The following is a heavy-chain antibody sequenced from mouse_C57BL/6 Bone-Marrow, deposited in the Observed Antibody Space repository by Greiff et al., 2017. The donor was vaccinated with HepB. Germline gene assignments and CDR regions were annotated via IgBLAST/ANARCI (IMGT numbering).Heavy chain of an antibody. CDR3: AREGWLLTWFAY. CDR2: IYPGDGDT. Sequence: VQVVESGPELVKPGASVKISCKASGYAFSSSWMNWVKQRPGKGLEWIGRIYPGDGDTNYNGKFKGKATLTADKSSSTAYMQLSSLTSEDSAVYFCAREGWLLTWFAYWGQGTLVTVSA. V-gene: IGHV1-82*01. CDR1: GYAFSSSW. J-gene: IGHJ3*01. D-gene: IGHD2-3*01.